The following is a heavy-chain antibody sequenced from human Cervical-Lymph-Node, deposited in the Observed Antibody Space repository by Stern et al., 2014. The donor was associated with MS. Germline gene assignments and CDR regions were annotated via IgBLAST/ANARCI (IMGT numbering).Heavy chain of an antibody. CDR1: GYTFTSYA. CDR3: ARAYSSGYYYFDS. J-gene: IGHJ4*02. Sequence: QVQLVQSGSELKKPGASVQVSCKASGYTFTSYAIHWVRQAPGQGLQWMGWINTQTGNPTYAQGFTGHFVFSLYTSVNKAYLQISSLKPEDTAVYYCARAYSSGYYYFDSWGQGTLVTVSS. V-gene: IGHV7-4-1*02. CDR2: INTQTGNP. D-gene: IGHD6-19*01.